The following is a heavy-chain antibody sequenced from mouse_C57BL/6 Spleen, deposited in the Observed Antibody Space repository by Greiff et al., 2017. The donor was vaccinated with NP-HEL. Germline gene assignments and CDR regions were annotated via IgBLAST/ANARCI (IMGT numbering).Heavy chain of an antibody. Sequence: EVQLQQSGPELVKPGASVKISCKASGYTFTDYYMNWVKQSHGKSLEWIGDINPNNGGTSYNQKFKGKATLTVDKSSSTAYMELRSLTSEDSAVYYCARRDWYYAMDDWGQGTSVTVSS. V-gene: IGHV1-26*01. CDR3: ARRDWYYAMDD. CDR2: INPNNGGT. CDR1: GYTFTDYY. D-gene: IGHD3-3*01. J-gene: IGHJ4*01.